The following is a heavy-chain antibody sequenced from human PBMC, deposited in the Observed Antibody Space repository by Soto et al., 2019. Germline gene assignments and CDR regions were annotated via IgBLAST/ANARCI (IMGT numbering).Heavy chain of an antibody. V-gene: IGHV1-69*01. CDR2: IIPMYGPA. CDR3: ARVTSMIRGVIDNWFDP. CDR1: GGTFSSYA. J-gene: IGHJ5*02. Sequence: QVPLVQSGAEVKKPGSSVTVSCKAYGGTFSSYAIHWVRQAPGQGLEWMGGIIPMYGPAKYAQRSQGRVTITADESTTTVYMELTSLTSQDTAVYYCARVTSMIRGVIDNWFDPWGHGTLVTVSS. D-gene: IGHD3-10*01.